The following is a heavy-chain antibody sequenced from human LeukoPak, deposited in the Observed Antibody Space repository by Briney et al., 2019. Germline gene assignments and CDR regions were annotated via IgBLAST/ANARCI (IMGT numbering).Heavy chain of an antibody. D-gene: IGHD4-17*01. Sequence: ASVKVSCKASGYTFTSYGISWVRQAPGQGLERRGWISAYNGNTNYAQKLQGRVTVTTDTSTSTAYMELRSLRSDDTAVYYCARERDYGDYGTLGYWGQGTLVTVSS. CDR1: GYTFTSYG. CDR2: ISAYNGNT. CDR3: ARERDYGDYGTLGY. V-gene: IGHV1-18*01. J-gene: IGHJ4*02.